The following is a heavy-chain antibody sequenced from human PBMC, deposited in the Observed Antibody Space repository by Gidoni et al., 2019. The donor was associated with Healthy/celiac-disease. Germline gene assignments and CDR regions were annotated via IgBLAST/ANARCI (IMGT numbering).Heavy chain of an antibody. V-gene: IGHV4-34*01. Sequence: QVQLQQWGAGLLKPSETLSLTCAVYGGSFSGSYWSWIRQPPGKGLEWIGEINHSGSTNYNPSLKSRVTISVDTSKNQFSLKLSSVTAADTAVYYCARGRSDRIAVAGTYFDYWGQGTLVTVSS. CDR3: ARGRSDRIAVAGTYFDY. CDR2: INHSGST. D-gene: IGHD6-19*01. CDR1: GGSFSGSY. J-gene: IGHJ4*02.